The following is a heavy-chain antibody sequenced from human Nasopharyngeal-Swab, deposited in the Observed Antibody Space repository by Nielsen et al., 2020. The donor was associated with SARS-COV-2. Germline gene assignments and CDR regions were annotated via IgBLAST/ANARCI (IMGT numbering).Heavy chain of an antibody. V-gene: IGHV3-74*01. D-gene: IGHD1-1*01. J-gene: IGHJ4*02. Sequence: GESLKISCAASGFTFSSYWMHWVRQAPGKGLVWVSRINSEGSSTTYADSVKGRFTISRDNTKNTLYLQMNSLRAEDTAVYYCARDSPWQELDYWGQGTLVTVSS. CDR1: GFTFSSYW. CDR2: INSEGSST. CDR3: ARDSPWQELDY.